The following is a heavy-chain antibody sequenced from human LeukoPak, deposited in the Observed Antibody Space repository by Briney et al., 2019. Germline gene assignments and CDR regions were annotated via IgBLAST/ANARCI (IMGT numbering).Heavy chain of an antibody. Sequence: PGGSLRLSCAASGFTFDDYAMHWVRQAPGEGLEWVSGISWNSGSIGYADSVKGRFTISRDNAKNSLYLQMNSLRAEDTASYYCAKDIGGRYFDWLLFYWGQGTLVTVSS. D-gene: IGHD3-9*01. CDR3: AKDIGGRYFDWLLFY. CDR2: ISWNSGSI. J-gene: IGHJ4*02. CDR1: GFTFDDYA. V-gene: IGHV3-9*01.